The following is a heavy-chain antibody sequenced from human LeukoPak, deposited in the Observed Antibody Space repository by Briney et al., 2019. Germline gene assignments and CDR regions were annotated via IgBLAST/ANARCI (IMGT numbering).Heavy chain of an antibody. CDR2: IKQDGSDK. V-gene: IGHV3-7*01. D-gene: IGHD3-22*01. CDR1: GFIFSNYW. Sequence: QPGGSLRLSCAGSGFIFSNYWMSWVRQAPGKGLEWVANIKQDGSDKYYVDSVKGRFTISRDNAKDSLYLQMNSLRAEDTAVYYCARDPRSSGYSIFDYWGQGTLVTVSS. CDR3: ARDPRSSGYSIFDY. J-gene: IGHJ4*02.